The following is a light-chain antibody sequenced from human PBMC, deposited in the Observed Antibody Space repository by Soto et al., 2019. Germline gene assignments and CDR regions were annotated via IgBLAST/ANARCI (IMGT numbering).Light chain of an antibody. CDR3: SSYTTSSTVV. J-gene: IGLJ2*01. Sequence: QSALTQPASVSGSPGQSITISCTGTSSDVGAYGYVSWYQQHPGKAPKRMIYEVSYRPSGVSNRFSGSKSGNAASLTISGLQAEDEADYYCSSYTTSSTVVFGGGTQLTVL. CDR1: SSDVGAYGY. CDR2: EVS. V-gene: IGLV2-14*01.